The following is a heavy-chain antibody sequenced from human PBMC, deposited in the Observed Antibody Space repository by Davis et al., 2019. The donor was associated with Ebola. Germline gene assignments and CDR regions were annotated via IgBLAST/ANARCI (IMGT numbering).Heavy chain of an antibody. V-gene: IGHV3-74*01. J-gene: IGHJ4*02. CDR3: ARDFDRVRE. Sequence: HTGGSLRLSCAASGFTFSSYWIHWVRHAPGKGLVWVSRINPNGGRTGYADSVKGRFTISRDNARNTLYLEMNSLKVEDTAVYYCARDFDRVREWGQGTLVTVSS. CDR2: INPNGGRT. D-gene: IGHD3-22*01. CDR1: GFTFSSYW.